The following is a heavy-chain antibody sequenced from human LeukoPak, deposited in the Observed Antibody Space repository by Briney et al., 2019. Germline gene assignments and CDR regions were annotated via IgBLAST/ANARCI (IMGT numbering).Heavy chain of an antibody. Sequence: SETLSLTCTVSGGSISSSSYYWGWIRQPPGKGLEWIGSIYYSGSTYYNPSLKSRVTISVDTSKNQFSLKLSSVTAADTAVYYCARLLIVVDYLDYWGQGTLVTVSS. D-gene: IGHD2-15*01. CDR2: IYYSGST. CDR1: GGSISSSSYY. J-gene: IGHJ4*02. V-gene: IGHV4-39*01. CDR3: ARLLIVVDYLDY.